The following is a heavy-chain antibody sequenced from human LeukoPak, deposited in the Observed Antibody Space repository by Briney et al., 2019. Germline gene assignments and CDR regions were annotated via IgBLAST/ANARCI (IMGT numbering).Heavy chain of an antibody. CDR1: GFTFSSYA. J-gene: IGHJ4*02. CDR3: ARSRRRELLGTYFDY. D-gene: IGHD1-26*01. Sequence: GGSLRLSCAASGFTFSSYAMHWVRQAPGKGLEWVAVISYDGNNKYYADSVEGRFTISRDNSNNTLYLQMNSLRAEDTAVYYCARSRRRELLGTYFDYWGQGPLVTVSS. V-gene: IGHV3-30*04. CDR2: ISYDGNNK.